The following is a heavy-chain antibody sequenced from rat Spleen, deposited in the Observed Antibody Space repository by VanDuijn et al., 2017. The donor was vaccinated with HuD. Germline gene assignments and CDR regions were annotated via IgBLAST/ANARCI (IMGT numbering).Heavy chain of an antibody. CDR1: GFTFKNYW. CDR3: ARHEDYYSIYPHWYFDF. CDR2: ITNASGRT. V-gene: IGHV5-31*01. Sequence: EVQLVESGGGLVQPGGSLKLSCVASGFTFKNYWMTWIRQAPGKGLEWVASITNASGRTYYPDSVKGRFTISRDTAQNTLYLQMNSLRSEDTATYYCARHEDYYSIYPHWYFDFWGPGTMVTVSS. D-gene: IGHD1-2*01. J-gene: IGHJ1*01.